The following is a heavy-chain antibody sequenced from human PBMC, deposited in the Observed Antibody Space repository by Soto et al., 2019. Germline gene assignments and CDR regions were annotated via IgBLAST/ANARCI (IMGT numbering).Heavy chain of an antibody. D-gene: IGHD3-3*01. CDR1: GGTFSSYA. CDR2: IIPIFGTA. Sequence: SVKVSCKASGGTFSSYAISWVRQAPGQGLEWMGGIIPIFGTANYAQKFQGRVTITADESISTAYMELSRLRSDDTAVYYCARERFYDSVRSYYYGMDVWGQGTTVTVSS. V-gene: IGHV1-69*13. CDR3: ARERFYDSVRSYYYGMDV. J-gene: IGHJ6*02.